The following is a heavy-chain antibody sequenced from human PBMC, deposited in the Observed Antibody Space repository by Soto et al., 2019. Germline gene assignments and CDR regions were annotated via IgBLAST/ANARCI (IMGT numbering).Heavy chain of an antibody. CDR1: GFMFSNYG. V-gene: IGHV3-23*01. Sequence: GGSLRLSCAASGFMFSNYGMSWVRQAPGKGLEWVSSISGSGDRTHNADSVRGRFTISRDDSRNTLNLQMNSLRAEDTAIYYCARGMGNHFYYMDVWGKGTTVTVSS. CDR3: ARGMGNHFYYMDV. D-gene: IGHD1-26*01. J-gene: IGHJ6*03. CDR2: ISGSGDRT.